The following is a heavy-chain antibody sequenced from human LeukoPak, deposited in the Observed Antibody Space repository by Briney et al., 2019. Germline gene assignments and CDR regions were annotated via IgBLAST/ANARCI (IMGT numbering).Heavy chain of an antibody. D-gene: IGHD6-19*01. J-gene: IGHJ6*02. CDR1: GFTFSSYG. CDR3: AKDLGQWRGRTYYYYYGMDV. V-gene: IGHV3-30*18. CDR2: ISYDGSNK. Sequence: PGRSLGLSCAASGFTFSSYGMHWVRQAPGKGLEWVAVISYDGSNKYYADSVKGRFTISRDNSKNTLYLQMNSLRAEDTAVYYCAKDLGQWRGRTYYYYYGMDVWGQGTTVTVSS.